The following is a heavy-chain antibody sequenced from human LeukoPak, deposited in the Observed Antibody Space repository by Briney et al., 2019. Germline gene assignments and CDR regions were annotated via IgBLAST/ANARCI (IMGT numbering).Heavy chain of an antibody. Sequence: ASVKVSCKASGYTFTGYYMHWVRQAPGQGLEWMGWINPNSGGTNYAQKFQGRVTMTRDTSISTAYMELSRLRSDGTAVYYCARGTDYGDVYYYYYMDVWGKGTTVTVSS. D-gene: IGHD4-17*01. V-gene: IGHV1-2*02. CDR1: GYTFTGYY. CDR2: INPNSGGT. J-gene: IGHJ6*03. CDR3: ARGTDYGDVYYYYYMDV.